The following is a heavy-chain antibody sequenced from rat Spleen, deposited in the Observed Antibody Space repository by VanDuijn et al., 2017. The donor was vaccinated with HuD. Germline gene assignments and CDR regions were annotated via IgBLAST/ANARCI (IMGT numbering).Heavy chain of an antibody. V-gene: IGHV2-72*01. CDR2: IWAAGIT. D-gene: IGHD1-1*01. CDR3: ARHWYYSGEGYFDV. Sequence: QVQLKESGPGLMQPSETLSLTCSVSGFSLTTNGVGWVRQLLGKGLVWMGTIWAAGITNYNSAVQSRLIISRDTSKSQIFLKMNTLQPEDTGTYYYARHWYYSGEGYFDVWGPGTMVTVSS. J-gene: IGHJ1*01. CDR1: GFSLTTNG.